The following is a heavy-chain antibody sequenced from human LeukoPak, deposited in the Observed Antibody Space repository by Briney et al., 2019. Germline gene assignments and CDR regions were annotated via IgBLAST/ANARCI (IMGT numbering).Heavy chain of an antibody. D-gene: IGHD2-21*02. Sequence: GASVKVSCKASGGTFISYAISWVRQAPGQGLEWMGIINPSGGSTSYAQKFQGRVTMTRDTSTSTVYMELSSLRSEDTAVYYCARDRISRWGPRYWGQGTLVTVSS. V-gene: IGHV1-46*01. CDR1: GGTFISYA. J-gene: IGHJ4*02. CDR3: ARDRISRWGPRY. CDR2: INPSGGST.